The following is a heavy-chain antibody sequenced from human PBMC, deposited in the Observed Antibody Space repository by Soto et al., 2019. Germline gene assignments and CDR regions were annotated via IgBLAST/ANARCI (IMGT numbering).Heavy chain of an antibody. CDR1: GYTFTSYG. J-gene: IGHJ6*02. CDR2: ISADNGNT. CDR3: ARDFARITMVRGVHYYYGIDV. D-gene: IGHD3-10*01. Sequence: GASVKVSCKASGYTFTSYGISWVRQAPGRGLEWMGWISADNGNTNYAQKLQGRVTMTTDTSTSTAYMELRSRRSDDTAVYYCARDFARITMVRGVHYYYGIDVWGQGTTAPVSS. V-gene: IGHV1-18*01.